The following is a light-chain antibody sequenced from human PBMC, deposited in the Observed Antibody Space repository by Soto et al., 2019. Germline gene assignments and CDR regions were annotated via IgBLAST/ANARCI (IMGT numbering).Light chain of an antibody. V-gene: IGLV2-14*01. CDR1: SSDVGGYNY. J-gene: IGLJ2*01. Sequence: QSVLTQPASVSGSHGQSITISCTGTSSDVGGYNYVSWYQQHPGKAPKLMIYDVSNRPSGVSNRFSGSKSGNTASLTISGLQAEDEADYYCSSYTTSSPHVIFGGGTKVTVL. CDR2: DVS. CDR3: SSYTTSSPHVI.